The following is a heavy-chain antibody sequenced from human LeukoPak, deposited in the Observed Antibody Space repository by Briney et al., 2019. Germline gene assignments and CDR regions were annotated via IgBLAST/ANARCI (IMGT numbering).Heavy chain of an antibody. J-gene: IGHJ4*02. CDR1: GYTFTGYY. CDR3: ARDPTRYDFWSGYFDY. D-gene: IGHD3-3*01. V-gene: IGHV1-46*01. Sequence: AASVKVSCKASGYTFTGYYMHWVRQAPGQGLEWMGIINPSGGSTSYAQKFQGRVTMTRDTSTSTVYMELSSLRSEDTAVYYCARDPTRYDFWSGYFDYWGQGTLVTVSS. CDR2: INPSGGST.